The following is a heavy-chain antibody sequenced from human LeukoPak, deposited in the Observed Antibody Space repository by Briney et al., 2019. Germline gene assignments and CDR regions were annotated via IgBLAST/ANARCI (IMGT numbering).Heavy chain of an antibody. CDR2: IYYTGST. J-gene: IGHJ4*02. D-gene: IGHD3-10*01. Sequence: PSETLSLTCTVSGDSINIENYYWVWIRQSPGKGLEWIGSIYYTGSTYYNPSLKTRVTISIDTSKNQFSLQLTSATAADTAIYYCVRDRYYGSGSSLGLDHWGQGTLVAVSS. CDR3: VRDRYYGSGSSLGLDH. V-gene: IGHV4-39*07. CDR1: GDSINIENYY.